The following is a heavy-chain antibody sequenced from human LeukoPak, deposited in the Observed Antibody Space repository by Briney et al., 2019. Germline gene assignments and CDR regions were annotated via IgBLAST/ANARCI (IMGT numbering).Heavy chain of an antibody. Sequence: GGSLRLSCAASGFTVSSNYMSWVRQAPGKGLEWVSIIYIGGGTYCADSVKGRFTISRDDSKNTLYLQMNSLRAEDTAVYYCARVMYYYDSSGPLDVWGQGTTVTVSS. J-gene: IGHJ6*02. CDR2: IYIGGGT. CDR3: ARVMYYYDSSGPLDV. D-gene: IGHD3-22*01. CDR1: GFTVSSNY. V-gene: IGHV3-66*01.